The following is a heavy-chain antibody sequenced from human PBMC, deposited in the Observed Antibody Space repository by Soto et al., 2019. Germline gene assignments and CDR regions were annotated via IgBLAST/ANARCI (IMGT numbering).Heavy chain of an antibody. CDR2: ISWNSGSI. Sequence: HPGGSLRLSCAASGFTFDDYAMHWVRQAPGKGLEWVSGISWNSGSIGYADSVKGRFTISRDNAKNSLYLQMNSLRAEDTALYYCAKDMKGIGSSSYYYGMDVWGQGTTVTVS. V-gene: IGHV3-9*01. D-gene: IGHD6-13*01. CDR3: AKDMKGIGSSSYYYGMDV. CDR1: GFTFDDYA. J-gene: IGHJ6*02.